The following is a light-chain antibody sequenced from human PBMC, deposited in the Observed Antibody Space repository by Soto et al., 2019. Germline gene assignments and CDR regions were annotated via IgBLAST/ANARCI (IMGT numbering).Light chain of an antibody. CDR1: QSVHSNF. CDR2: GAS. Sequence: EIVLAQSPGTLSLSPGERATLSCRASQSVHSNFLAWYQHKPGQAPRLLIYGASSRATGIPDRFSGSVSGRDFTLTISRLEPEDFAVYYCQQYGSSGTFGQGSKVDIK. CDR3: QQYGSSGT. J-gene: IGKJ1*01. V-gene: IGKV3-20*01.